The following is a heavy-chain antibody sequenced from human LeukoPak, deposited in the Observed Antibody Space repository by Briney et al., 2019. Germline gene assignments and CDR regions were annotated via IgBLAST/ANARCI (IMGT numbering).Heavy chain of an antibody. V-gene: IGHV4-59*01. Sequence: PSETLSLTCSVSGDSISTYYWSWIRQPPGKGLEWIGYIYYSGSTNYNPSLKSRVTISVDTSKNQFSLKLSSVTAADTAVYYCARGSESLEDAFDIWGQGTMVTVSS. CDR3: ARGSESLEDAFDI. CDR2: IYYSGST. J-gene: IGHJ3*02. CDR1: GDSISTYY. D-gene: IGHD3-3*01.